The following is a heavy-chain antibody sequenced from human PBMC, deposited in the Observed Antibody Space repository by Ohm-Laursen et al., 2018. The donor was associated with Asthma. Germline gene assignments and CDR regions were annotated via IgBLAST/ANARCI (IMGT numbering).Heavy chain of an antibody. J-gene: IGHJ4*02. CDR1: GFTFNKHH. CDR2: IDGSGGRT. Sequence: GSLRLSCSASGFTFNKHHMTWVRQAPGKGLEWVSAIDGSGGRTYYADSVKGRFTISRDNPRNTLYLQMNSLRAEDTAVYYCAREFRMALLSGYDIGWDYWGQGTLVTVSS. V-gene: IGHV3-23*01. D-gene: IGHD5-12*01. CDR3: AREFRMALLSGYDIGWDY.